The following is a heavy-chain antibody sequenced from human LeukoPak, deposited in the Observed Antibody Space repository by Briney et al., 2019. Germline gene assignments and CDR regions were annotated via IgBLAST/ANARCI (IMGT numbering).Heavy chain of an antibody. V-gene: IGHV1-2*02. CDR2: INPNSGGT. CDR3: ARVTWIQTSVNWFDP. D-gene: IGHD5-18*01. Sequence: ASVKVSCKASGYTFTGYYMHWVRQAPGQGLEWMGWINPNSGGTNYAQKFQGRVTMTRDTSISTAYMGLSRLRSDDTAVYYCARVTWIQTSVNWFDPWGQGTLVTVSS. CDR1: GYTFTGYY. J-gene: IGHJ5*02.